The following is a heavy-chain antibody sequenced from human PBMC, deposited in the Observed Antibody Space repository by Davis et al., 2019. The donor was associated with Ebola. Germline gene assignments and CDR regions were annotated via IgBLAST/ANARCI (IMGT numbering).Heavy chain of an antibody. V-gene: IGHV4-39*02. CDR2: LYFSRTT. CDR3: ARDRLMEWLLQGHYYYYGMDV. J-gene: IGHJ6*02. Sequence: SETLSLTCAVSDNSISSSHFYWSWIRQPPGKGLEWIGSLYFSRTTYYNPSLKSRLTISVDKSKKQVSLRLTSVTAADTAVYYCARDRLMEWLLQGHYYYYGMDVWGQGTTVTVSS. D-gene: IGHD3-3*01. CDR1: DNSISSSHFY.